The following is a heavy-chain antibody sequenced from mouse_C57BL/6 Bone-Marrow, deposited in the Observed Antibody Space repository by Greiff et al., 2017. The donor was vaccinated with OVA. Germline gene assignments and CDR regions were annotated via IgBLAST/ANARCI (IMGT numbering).Heavy chain of an antibody. V-gene: IGHV3-6*01. J-gene: IGHJ4*01. D-gene: IGHD1-1*01. CDR1: GYSITSGYY. CDR3: ARDPLYYYGDYYAMDY. CDR2: ISYDGSN. Sequence: EVQLQESGPGLVKPSQSLSLTCSVTGYSITSGYYWNWIRQFPGNKLEWMGYISYDGSNNYNPSLKNRISITRDTSKNQFFLKLNSVTTEDTATYYCARDPLYYYGDYYAMDYWGQGTSVTVSS.